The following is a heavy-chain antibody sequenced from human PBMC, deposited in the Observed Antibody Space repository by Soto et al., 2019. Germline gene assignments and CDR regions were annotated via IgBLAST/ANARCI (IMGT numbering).Heavy chain of an antibody. J-gene: IGHJ5*02. V-gene: IGHV3-74*01. CDR1: GFTFSRNW. CDR2: INSDGTTT. D-gene: IGHD6-13*01. CDR3: ATVGTGSYNWFDP. Sequence: EVQLVESGGGLVQPGGSLRLSCAASGFTFSRNWMHWVRQAPGKGLVWLSRINSDGTTTTYADSVKGRFTIFRDNSKNTVYLQINNLRADDTAVYYCATVGTGSYNWFDPWGQGTLVTVSS.